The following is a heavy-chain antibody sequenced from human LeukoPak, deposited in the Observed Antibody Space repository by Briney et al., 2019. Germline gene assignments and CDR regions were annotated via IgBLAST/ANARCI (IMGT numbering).Heavy chain of an antibody. CDR1: GYTFTSYY. J-gene: IGHJ4*02. Sequence: GASVKVSCKASGYTFTSYYMHWVRQAPGQGLEWMGWINPNSGGTNYAQKFQGRVTMTRDTSISTAYMELSRLRSDDTAVYYCARRYCTNGVCAGNFDYWGQGTLVTVSS. D-gene: IGHD2-8*01. CDR2: INPNSGGT. V-gene: IGHV1-2*02. CDR3: ARRYCTNGVCAGNFDY.